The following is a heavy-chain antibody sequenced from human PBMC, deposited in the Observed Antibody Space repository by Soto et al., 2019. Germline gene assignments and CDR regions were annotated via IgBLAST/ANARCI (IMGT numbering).Heavy chain of an antibody. J-gene: IGHJ5*02. V-gene: IGHV1-3*01. CDR3: ARATFCSGGSCYYGWFDP. Sequence: GASVKVSCKASGYTFTSYAMHWVRQAPGQRLEWMGWINAGNGNTKYSQKFQGRVTITRDTSASTAYMELSSLRSEATAVYYCARATFCSGGSCYYGWFDPRGEGIRVTVPQ. D-gene: IGHD2-15*01. CDR2: INAGNGNT. CDR1: GYTFTSYA.